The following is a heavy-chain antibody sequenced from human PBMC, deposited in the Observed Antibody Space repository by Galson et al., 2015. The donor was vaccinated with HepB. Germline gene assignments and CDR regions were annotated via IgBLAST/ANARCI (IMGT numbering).Heavy chain of an antibody. Sequence: SLRLSCAAPGFTFSSYAMTWVRQAPGKGLEWVSTISASGGTSYYAASVQGRFTVSRDNSKNTLYLQMNSLRAEDTAVYYCAKGAGSGWYYFFDYWGQGTPVTVSS. D-gene: IGHD6-19*01. V-gene: IGHV3-23*01. CDR3: AKGAGSGWYYFFDY. J-gene: IGHJ4*02. CDR1: GFTFSSYA. CDR2: ISASGGTS.